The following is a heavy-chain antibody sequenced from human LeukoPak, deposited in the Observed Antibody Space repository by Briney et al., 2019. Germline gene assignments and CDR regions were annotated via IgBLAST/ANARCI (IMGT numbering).Heavy chain of an antibody. V-gene: IGHV4-59*01. CDR3: ARAEQLVGVLDAFDI. CDR1: GGSISSYY. D-gene: IGHD6-6*01. J-gene: IGHJ3*02. CDR2: IYYSGST. Sequence: SETLSLTCTVSGGSISSYYWSWIRQPPGKGLEWIGYIYYSGSTNYNPSLKSRVTISVDTSKNQFSLKLSSATAADTAVYYCARAEQLVGVLDAFDIWGQGTMVTVSS.